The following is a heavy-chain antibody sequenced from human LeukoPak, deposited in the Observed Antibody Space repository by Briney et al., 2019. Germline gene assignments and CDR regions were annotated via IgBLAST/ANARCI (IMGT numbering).Heavy chain of an antibody. CDR2: IYYSGST. Sequence: SETLSLTCTVSGGSISSYYWSWIRQPPGKGLEWIGYIYYSGSTNYNPSLKSRVTISVDTSKNQFSLKLSSVTAADTAVYYCARGLGCCSSTSCHPGFDYWGQGTLVTVSS. V-gene: IGHV4-59*01. CDR1: GGSISSYY. J-gene: IGHJ4*02. D-gene: IGHD2-2*01. CDR3: ARGLGCCSSTSCHPGFDY.